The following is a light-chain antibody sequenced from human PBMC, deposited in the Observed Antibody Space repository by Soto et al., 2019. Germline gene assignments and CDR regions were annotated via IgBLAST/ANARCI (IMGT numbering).Light chain of an antibody. CDR3: ATWDDSLTGWV. J-gene: IGLJ3*02. V-gene: IGLV1-44*01. CDR1: RSNIGSNP. Sequence: QSVLTQAPSASGTPGERVTMSCSGSRSNIGSNPISWFQQLPGTAPKVLIHSNNQRPSGVPDRFSGSKSGTSASLAISGLQSEDEAVYYCATWDDSLTGWVFGGGTQLTVL. CDR2: SNN.